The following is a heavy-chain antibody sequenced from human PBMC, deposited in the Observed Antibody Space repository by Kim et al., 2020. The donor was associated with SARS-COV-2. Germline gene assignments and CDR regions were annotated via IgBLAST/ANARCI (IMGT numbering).Heavy chain of an antibody. V-gene: IGHV3-53*01. J-gene: IGHJ4*02. CDR3: ARALDYYDSSGYYYFDY. Sequence: GKGRLTISRDNSKNTLYLQMNSLRAEDTAVYYCARALDYYDSSGYYYFDYWGQGTLVTVSS. D-gene: IGHD3-22*01.